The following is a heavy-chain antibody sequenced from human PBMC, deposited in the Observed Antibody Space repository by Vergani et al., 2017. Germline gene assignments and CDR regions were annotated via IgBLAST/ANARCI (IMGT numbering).Heavy chain of an antibody. J-gene: IGHJ4*02. Sequence: QVQILQSGGGVVQPGGSLRLSCTLSGFTLITNGLNWFGRAPGKGLEWVSFIRYDGSSEYYGDSVKGRFTISRDKSQNTVNLQMNSLRGEDTAVFYCARDRWLYGISYYFDSWGQGTLVTVSS. CDR2: IRYDGSSE. D-gene: IGHD3-9*01. V-gene: IGHV3-30*02. CDR1: GFTLITNG. CDR3: ARDRWLYGISYYFDS.